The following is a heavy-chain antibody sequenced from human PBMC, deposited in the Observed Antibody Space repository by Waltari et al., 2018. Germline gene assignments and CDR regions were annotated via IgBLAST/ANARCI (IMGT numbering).Heavy chain of an antibody. CDR3: ARGILTGYLEGWWYFDL. J-gene: IGHJ2*01. CDR2: IYSGGST. V-gene: IGHV3-53*01. Sequence: EVQLVESGGGLIQPGGSLRLSCAASGFTVSSNYMSWVRQAPGKGLEWVSVIYSGGSTYYADSVKGRFTISRDNSKNTLYLQMNSLRAEDTAMYYCARGILTGYLEGWWYFDLWGRGTLVTVSS. D-gene: IGHD3-9*01. CDR1: GFTVSSNY.